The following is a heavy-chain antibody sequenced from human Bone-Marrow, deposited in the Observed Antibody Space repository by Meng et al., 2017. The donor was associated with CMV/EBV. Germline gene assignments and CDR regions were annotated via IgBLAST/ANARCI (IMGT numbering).Heavy chain of an antibody. D-gene: IGHD3-10*01. V-gene: IGHV3-15*01. CDR1: GFTFSNAW. Sequence: GGSLRLSCAASGFTFSNAWMSWVRQAPGKGLEWVGRIKSKTDGGTTDYAAPVKGGFTISRDDSKNTLYLQMNSLKTEDTAVYYCTTEGDYGSGSYSDYWGQGTLVTVSS. CDR3: TTEGDYGSGSYSDY. J-gene: IGHJ4*02. CDR2: IKSKTDGGTT.